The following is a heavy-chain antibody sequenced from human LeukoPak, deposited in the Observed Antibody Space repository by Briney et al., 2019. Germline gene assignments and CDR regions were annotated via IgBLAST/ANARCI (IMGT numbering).Heavy chain of an antibody. CDR2: IYTSGST. Sequence: SETLSLTCTVSGGSISSGSYYWSWIRQPAGKGLEWIGRIYTSGSTNYNPSLKSRVTISVDTSKNQFSLKLSPVTAADTAVYYCARSAPFGSFDYWGQGTLVTVSS. J-gene: IGHJ4*02. CDR3: ARSAPFGSFDY. CDR1: GGSISSGSYY. V-gene: IGHV4-61*02. D-gene: IGHD2/OR15-2a*01.